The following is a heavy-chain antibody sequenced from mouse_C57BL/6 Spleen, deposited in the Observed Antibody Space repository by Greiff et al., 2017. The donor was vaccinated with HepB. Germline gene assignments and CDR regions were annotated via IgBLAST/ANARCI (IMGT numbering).Heavy chain of an antibody. D-gene: IGHD2-5*01. CDR3: ARSDYSNYEGDYYAMDY. J-gene: IGHJ4*01. Sequence: QVQLQQSGPELVKPGASVKISCKASGYAFSSSWMNWVKQRPGKGLEWIGRIYPGDGDTNYNGKFKGKATLTADKSSSTAYMQLSSLTSEDSAVYFCARSDYSNYEGDYYAMDYWGQGTSVTVSS. CDR2: IYPGDGDT. CDR1: GYAFSSSW. V-gene: IGHV1-82*01.